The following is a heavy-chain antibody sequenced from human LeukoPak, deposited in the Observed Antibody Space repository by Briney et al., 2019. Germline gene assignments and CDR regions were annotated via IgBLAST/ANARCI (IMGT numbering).Heavy chain of an antibody. CDR3: ARSGWPMGGFDP. D-gene: IGHD3-10*01. J-gene: IGHJ5*02. V-gene: IGHV4-39*01. CDR1: GASISSDTYH. Sequence: PSETLSLTCTVSGASISSDTYHWGWIRQPPGKGLQWIGSVYYAGSTYYNPSLKSRVRISVDTSKDQFYLKLFPVTAADTAMYYCARSGWPMGGFDPWGQGILVTVSS. CDR2: VYYAGST.